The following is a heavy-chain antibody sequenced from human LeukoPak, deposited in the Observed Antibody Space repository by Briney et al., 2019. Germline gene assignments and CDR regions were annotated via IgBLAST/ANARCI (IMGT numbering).Heavy chain of an antibody. CDR2: IYSGGST. CDR3: AREDILTGFDY. J-gene: IGHJ4*02. Sequence: GGSLRLSCAASGFTVSSNYMSWVRQAPGKGLEWVSVIYSGGSTYYADSVKGRFTISRDNSKNTLYLQMNSLRAEDTAVYYCAREDILTGFDYWGQGTLVTVSS. CDR1: GFTVSSNY. V-gene: IGHV3-53*01. D-gene: IGHD3-9*01.